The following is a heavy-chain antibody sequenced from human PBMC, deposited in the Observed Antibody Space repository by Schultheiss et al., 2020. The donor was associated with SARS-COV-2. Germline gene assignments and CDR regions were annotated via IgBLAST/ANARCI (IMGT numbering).Heavy chain of an antibody. D-gene: IGHD6-19*01. CDR1: GGAISSYY. J-gene: IGHJ4*02. CDR3: ARDASYSSGWYDY. V-gene: IGHV4-4*08. Sequence: SETLSLTCTVSGGAISSYYWSWIRQPPGKGLEWIGYIYSSGSTNYNPSLKSRVTISVETSKNQFTLKLSSVTAADTAVYYCARDASYSSGWYDYWGQGTLVTVSS. CDR2: IYSSGST.